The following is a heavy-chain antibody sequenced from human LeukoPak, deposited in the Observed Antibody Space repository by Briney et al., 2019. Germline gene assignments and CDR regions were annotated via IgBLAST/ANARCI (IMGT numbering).Heavy chain of an antibody. Sequence: ASVKVSCKASGFTFTSSAMQWVRQARGQRLEWIGWIVVGSGNTNYAQEFQERVTITRDMSTSTAYMELSSLRSEDTAVYYCAADVNYDSSGLGYWGQGTLVTVSS. CDR1: GFTFTSSA. D-gene: IGHD3-22*01. CDR3: AADVNYDSSGLGY. V-gene: IGHV1-58*02. CDR2: IVVGSGNT. J-gene: IGHJ4*02.